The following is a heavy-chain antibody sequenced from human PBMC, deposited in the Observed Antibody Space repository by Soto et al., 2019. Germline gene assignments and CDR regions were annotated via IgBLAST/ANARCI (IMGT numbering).Heavy chain of an antibody. CDR2: IYYNGST. V-gene: IGHV4-39*02. J-gene: IGHJ4*02. CDR3: ARYFGQGYFDY. D-gene: IGHD3-10*01. CDR1: GDSISSSTYF. Sequence: QLQLQESGPGLVKPSETLSLTCTVSGDSISSSTYFWGWVRQPPGKGLEWIGSIYYNGSTYYNPSLKVRITIFEDTYKNHLSLKLSSVTAADTAVYFCARYFGQGYFDYLGQGTLVTVSS.